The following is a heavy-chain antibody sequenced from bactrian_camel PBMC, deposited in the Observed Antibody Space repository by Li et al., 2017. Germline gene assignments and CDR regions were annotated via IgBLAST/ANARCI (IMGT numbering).Heavy chain of an antibody. CDR1: EPAFSRRC. CDR2: KTTSSGST. D-gene: IGHD6*01. V-gene: IGHV3S1*01. Sequence: HVQLVESGGGSVQAGGSLRLSCASSEPAFSRRCMGWFRQAPGKEREGVAQKTTSSGSTSYADSVKGRFTISQDNAKNTLYLQLNSLKTEDTAMYYCAKDAGGGYWYEYDYWGQETQVTVS. J-gene: IGHJ4*01. CDR3: AKDAGGGYWYEYDY.